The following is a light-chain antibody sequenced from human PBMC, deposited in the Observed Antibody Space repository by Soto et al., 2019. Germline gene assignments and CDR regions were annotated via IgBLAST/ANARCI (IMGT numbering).Light chain of an antibody. V-gene: IGKV3D-20*02. CDR1: QSVSSN. CDR3: QQRSNWPRT. J-gene: IGKJ1*01. CDR2: GAS. Sequence: ETALTQSPATLSLSPGERATLSCRASQSVSSNLAWYQHKPGQAPRLLIYGASTRATGIPDRFTGSGSGTDFTLTINRVEPEDFAVHYCQQRSNWPRTFGQGTKVDI.